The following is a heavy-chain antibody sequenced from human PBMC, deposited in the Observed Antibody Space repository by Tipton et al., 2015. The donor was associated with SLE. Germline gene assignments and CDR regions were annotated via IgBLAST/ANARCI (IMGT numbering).Heavy chain of an antibody. Sequence: SLRLSCAASGFTFDDYAMHWVRQAPGKGLEWVSGISWNSGSIGYADSVKGRFTISRDNAKNSLYLQMNSLRAEDTALYYCAKDRYSSGWYYFDYWGQGTLVTVSS. D-gene: IGHD6-19*01. CDR1: GFTFDDYA. CDR2: ISWNSGSI. CDR3: AKDRYSSGWYYFDY. J-gene: IGHJ4*02. V-gene: IGHV3-9*01.